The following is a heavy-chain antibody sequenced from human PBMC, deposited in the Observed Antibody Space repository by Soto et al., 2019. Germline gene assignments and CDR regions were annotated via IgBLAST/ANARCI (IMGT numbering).Heavy chain of an antibody. J-gene: IGHJ4*02. CDR2: IYYSGST. CDR1: GGSISSSSYY. V-gene: IGHV4-39*01. D-gene: IGHD3-9*01. Sequence: QLQLQESGPGLVKPSETLSLTCTVSGGSISSSSYYWGWIRQPPGKGLEWIGSIYYSGSTYYTPSLMSRVTISVDTSKNQFSLKLSSVTAADTAVYYCARHGPGRYFDRLYYFDYWGQGTLVTVSS. CDR3: ARHGPGRYFDRLYYFDY.